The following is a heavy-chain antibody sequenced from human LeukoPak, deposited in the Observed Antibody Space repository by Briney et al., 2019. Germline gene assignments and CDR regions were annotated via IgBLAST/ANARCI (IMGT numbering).Heavy chain of an antibody. D-gene: IGHD3-10*01. CDR1: GGSFSGYY. V-gene: IGHV4-34*01. Sequence: PSETLSLTCAVYGGSFSGYYWSWIRQPPGKGLEWIGEINHSGSTNYNPSLKSRVTISVDTSKNQFSLKLSSVTAADTAVYYCARWGSVWYYGSGSYYNIGYFDYWGQGTLVTVSS. CDR3: ARWGSVWYYGSGSYYNIGYFDY. J-gene: IGHJ4*02. CDR2: INHSGST.